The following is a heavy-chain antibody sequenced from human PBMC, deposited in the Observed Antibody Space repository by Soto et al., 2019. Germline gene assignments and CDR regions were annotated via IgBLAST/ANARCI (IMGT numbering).Heavy chain of an antibody. D-gene: IGHD6-19*01. CDR1: GFTLRSYA. Sequence: XGSLRLSFTASGFTLRSYAMHWVRQAPGKGLEWVAVISYDGSNKYYADSVKGRFTISRDNSKNTLYLQMNSLRAEDTAVYYCARPSSGGFDHWGQGTLVTVSS. J-gene: IGHJ4*02. CDR3: ARPSSGGFDH. CDR2: ISYDGSNK. V-gene: IGHV3-30-3*01.